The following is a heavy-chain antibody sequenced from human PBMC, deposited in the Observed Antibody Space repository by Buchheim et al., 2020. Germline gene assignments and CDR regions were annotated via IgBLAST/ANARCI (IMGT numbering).Heavy chain of an antibody. Sequence: EVQLVESGGGLVQPGESLRLSCAASGFTFRSYSMTWVRQAPGKGLEWVANIKEDGSEKNYVDSVKGRFTISRENAKQSLYLQMTSLRVEDTAVYYCARGWGPHGCWGQG. CDR1: GFTFRSYS. CDR3: ARGWGPHGC. D-gene: IGHD3-16*01. J-gene: IGHJ4*02. CDR2: IKEDGSEK. V-gene: IGHV3-7*01.